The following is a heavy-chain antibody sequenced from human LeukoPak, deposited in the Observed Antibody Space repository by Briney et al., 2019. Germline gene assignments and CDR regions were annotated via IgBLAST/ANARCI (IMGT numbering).Heavy chain of an antibody. CDR1: GYTFTGYY. CDR3: AGKSSSGYYYYYGMDV. CDR2: INPNSGGT. D-gene: IGHD6-19*01. Sequence: GASVKVSCKASGYTFTGYYMHWVRQAPGQGLEWMGWINPNSGGTNYAQKFQGRVTMTRDTSISTAYMELSRLRSDDTAVYYCAGKSSSGYYYYYGMDVWGQGTTVTVSS. V-gene: IGHV1-2*02. J-gene: IGHJ6*02.